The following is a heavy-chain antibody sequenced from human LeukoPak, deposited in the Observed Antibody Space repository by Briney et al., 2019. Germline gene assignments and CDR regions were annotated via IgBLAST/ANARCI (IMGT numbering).Heavy chain of an antibody. CDR2: MNPNSGNT. CDR1: GYSFTSYD. CDR3: ASAYYDFWSGYYSQNYYFDY. D-gene: IGHD3-3*01. J-gene: IGHJ4*02. Sequence: ASVKVSCKASGYSFTSYDINWVRQATGQGLEWMGWMNPNSGNTGYAQKFQGRVTITRNTSISTAYMELSSLRSEDTAVYYCASAYYDFWSGYYSQNYYFDYWGQGTLVTVSS. V-gene: IGHV1-8*03.